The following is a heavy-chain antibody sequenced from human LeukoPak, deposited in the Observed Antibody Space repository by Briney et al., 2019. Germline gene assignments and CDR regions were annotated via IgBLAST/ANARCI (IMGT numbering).Heavy chain of an antibody. V-gene: IGHV1-2*02. J-gene: IGHJ5*02. Sequence: GASVKVSCKASGYTFTGYYMHWVRQAAGQGREWMGWINPNSGGTNYAQKFQGRVTMTRDTSISTAYMELSRLRSDDTAVYYCARGMPTTAKISGWAPLRRNNNWFDPWGQGTLVTVSS. CDR2: INPNSGGT. CDR1: GYTFTGYY. CDR3: ARGMPTTAKISGWAPLRRNNNWFDP. D-gene: IGHD6-19*01.